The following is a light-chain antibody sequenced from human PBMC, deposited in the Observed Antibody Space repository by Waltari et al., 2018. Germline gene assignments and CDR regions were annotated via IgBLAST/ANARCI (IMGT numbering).Light chain of an antibody. CDR1: SGSVSTSNW. CDR2: NTN. J-gene: IGLJ2*01. V-gene: IGLV8-61*01. CDR3: VLHVADAIFL. Sequence: QTVVTQEPSVSVSPGGTVTLTCGLNSGSVSTSNWPTWYQQTPGQTPRTLIYNTNTRSSGVPDRFSGSILGNKAALTITGAQADDECDYYCVLHVADAIFLFGGGTKLTVL.